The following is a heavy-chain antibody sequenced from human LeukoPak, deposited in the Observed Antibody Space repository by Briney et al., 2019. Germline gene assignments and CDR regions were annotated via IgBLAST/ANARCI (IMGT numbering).Heavy chain of an antibody. Sequence: GGSLRLSCAASGFAFSDYYMSWICQAPGKGLEWVSYISTSASTRYYADSVKGRFTISRDNAKNSLYLQMNSLRAEDTAVYYCARAYNYYDSSGYYSYWGQGTLVTVSS. V-gene: IGHV3-11*04. D-gene: IGHD3-22*01. CDR2: ISTSASTR. CDR3: ARAYNYYDSSGYYSY. J-gene: IGHJ4*02. CDR1: GFAFSDYY.